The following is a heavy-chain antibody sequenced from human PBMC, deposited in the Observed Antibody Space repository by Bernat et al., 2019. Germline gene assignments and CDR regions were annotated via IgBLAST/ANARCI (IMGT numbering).Heavy chain of an antibody. CDR3: ARGQGVRAAFEI. CDR2: INHSGST. Sequence: QVQLQQWGAGLLKPSETLSLTCAVYGGSFSGYYWSWIRQPPGKGLEWIGEINHSGSTNYNPSLKSRVTISVDTSKNQFSLKLSSVTAADTAVDYCARGQGVRAAFEIWGQGTMVTVSS. J-gene: IGHJ3*02. D-gene: IGHD3-16*01. V-gene: IGHV4-34*01. CDR1: GGSFSGYY.